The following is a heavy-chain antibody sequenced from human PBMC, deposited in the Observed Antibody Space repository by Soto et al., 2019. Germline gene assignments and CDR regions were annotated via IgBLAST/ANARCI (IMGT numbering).Heavy chain of an antibody. D-gene: IGHD2-15*01. CDR2: IKQDESEK. J-gene: IGHJ4*02. CDR3: ARDLISATGFDY. V-gene: IGHV3-7*05. Sequence: EVHLVESGGGWGNLGGPLRFSGAASGFTFSGYWMSGVRQVPGKGLEGLANIKQDESEKYYLDSGKGRFTISRDNPKNSLYLQLNSLRAEDTAVYYCARDLISATGFDYWGQGTLVTVSS. CDR1: GFTFSGYW.